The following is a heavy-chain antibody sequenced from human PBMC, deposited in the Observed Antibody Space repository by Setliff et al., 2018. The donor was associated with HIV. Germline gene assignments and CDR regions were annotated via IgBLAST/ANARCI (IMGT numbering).Heavy chain of an antibody. J-gene: IGHJ4*02. Sequence: ASVKVSCKASGYTFTDHHIHWMQQAPGHGLEWVGIVNPLLGLTSHSQKLQGRVTLTWDTSTNTVYMELTTLTSEDTAYYYCARAPYRSGWYGVDYWGQGTRVTVSS. CDR3: ARAPYRSGWYGVDY. D-gene: IGHD6-19*01. CDR1: GYTFTDHH. CDR2: VNPLLGLT. V-gene: IGHV1-46*04.